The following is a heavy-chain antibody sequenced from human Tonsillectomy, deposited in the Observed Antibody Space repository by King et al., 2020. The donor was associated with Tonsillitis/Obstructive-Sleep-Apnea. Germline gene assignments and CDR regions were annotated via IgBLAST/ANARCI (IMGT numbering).Heavy chain of an antibody. CDR1: GFAFNNYW. D-gene: IGHD6-19*01. CDR2: INGDGSST. V-gene: IGHV3-74*01. J-gene: IGHJ4*02. CDR3: ATPFGSGWYFFNY. Sequence: VQLVESGGGLVQPGGSLRLSCAASGFAFNNYWMHWVRQAPGKGLVWVSRINGDGSSTSYADSVKGRFTISRDNARNTLYLQMNSLRAEDTAVYYCATPFGSGWYFFNYWGQGTLVTVSS.